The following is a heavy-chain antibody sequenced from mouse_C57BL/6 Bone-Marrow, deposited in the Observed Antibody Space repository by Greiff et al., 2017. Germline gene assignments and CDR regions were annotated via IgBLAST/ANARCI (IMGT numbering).Heavy chain of an antibody. CDR3: TTGYFDV. CDR1: GFNIKDDY. J-gene: IGHJ1*03. CDR2: IDPENGDT. Sequence: DVQLQESGAELVRPGASVKLSCTASGFNIKDDYMHWVKQRPEQGPEWIGWIDPENGDTEYASKFQGKATITADTSSNTAYLQLSSLTSEDTAVYYCTTGYFDVWGTGTTVTVAS. V-gene: IGHV14-4*01.